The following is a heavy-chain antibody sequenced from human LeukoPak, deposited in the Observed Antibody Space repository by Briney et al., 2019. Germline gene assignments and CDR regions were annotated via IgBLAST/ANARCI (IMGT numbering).Heavy chain of an antibody. CDR1: GFILDVFT. Sequence: PGGSLRLSCEVSGFILDVFTMGWVRHSPEKGLECVSFISWDGGITHYMDSVKGRFTISRDNNKNFLYVQMNDLRTEDTAIYYCAKGAMVTPGFFDYWGQGTLVTVSS. D-gene: IGHD4-17*01. CDR3: AKGAMVTPGFFDY. J-gene: IGHJ4*02. CDR2: ISWDGGIT. V-gene: IGHV3-43*01.